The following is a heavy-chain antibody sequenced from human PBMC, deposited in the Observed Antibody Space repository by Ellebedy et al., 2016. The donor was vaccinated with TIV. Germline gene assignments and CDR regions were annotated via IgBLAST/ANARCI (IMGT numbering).Heavy chain of an antibody. J-gene: IGHJ5*02. CDR3: ARGSAGGWFDP. CDR1: GGSFSGYY. V-gene: IGHV4-34*01. Sequence: SETLSLXCAVYGGSFSGYYWSWIRQPPGKGLEWIGEINHSGSTNYNPSLKSRVTISVDTSKNQFSLKLSSVTAADTAVYYCARGSAGGWFDPWGQGTLVTVSS. CDR2: INHSGST.